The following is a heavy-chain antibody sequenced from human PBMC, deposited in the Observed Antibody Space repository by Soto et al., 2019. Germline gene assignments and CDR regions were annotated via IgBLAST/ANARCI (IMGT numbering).Heavy chain of an antibody. V-gene: IGHV4-34*01. Sequence: SETLYLTCAVYGGSFSGYYWSWIRQPPGKGLEWIGEINHSGSTNYNPSLKSRVTISVDTSKNQFSLKLSSVTAADTAVYYCARGQSVYDFWSGYYMRAFDIWGQGTMVTVSS. D-gene: IGHD3-3*01. CDR3: ARGQSVYDFWSGYYMRAFDI. CDR1: GGSFSGYY. CDR2: INHSGST. J-gene: IGHJ3*02.